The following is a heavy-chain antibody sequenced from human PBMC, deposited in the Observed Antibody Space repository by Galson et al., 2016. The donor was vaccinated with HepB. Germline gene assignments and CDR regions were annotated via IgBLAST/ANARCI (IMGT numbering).Heavy chain of an antibody. CDR1: GYTFNADY. Sequence: SVKVSCKASGYTFNADYMHWVRQAPGQGIEWMGWINPNSGGTHYAQKFQGRVTLTRDPSISTAYMELSSLISDDTAVYYCARIKEELRRAFDIWGQGTMLTVSS. CDR3: ARIKEELRRAFDI. V-gene: IGHV1-2*02. CDR2: INPNSGGT. J-gene: IGHJ3*02. D-gene: IGHD1-7*01.